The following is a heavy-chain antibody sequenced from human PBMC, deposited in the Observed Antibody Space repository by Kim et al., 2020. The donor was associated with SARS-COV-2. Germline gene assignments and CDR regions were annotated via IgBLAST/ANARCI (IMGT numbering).Heavy chain of an antibody. CDR2: SNK. D-gene: IGHD6-19*01. CDR3: ARDWGSGWGE. Sequence: SNKYYADSVKGRLTISRDNSKNPLYLQMNSLRAEDTAVYYCARDWGSGWGEWGQGTLVTVSS. V-gene: IGHV3-30-3*01. J-gene: IGHJ4*02.